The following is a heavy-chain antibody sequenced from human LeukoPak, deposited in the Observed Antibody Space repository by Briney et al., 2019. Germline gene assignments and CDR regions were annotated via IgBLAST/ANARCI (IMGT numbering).Heavy chain of an antibody. V-gene: IGHV3-30*18. J-gene: IGHJ4*02. D-gene: IGHD4-17*01. CDR1: GFTFGSSG. CDR2: ISYDGSHK. CDR3: AKAPDGDYHFDY. Sequence: GGSLRLSCAASGFTFGSSGMHWVRQAPGKGLEWVALISYDGSHKYEADPVKGRFTISRDNSKNTLYLQMNSLRAEDTAVYYCAKAPDGDYHFDYWGQGTLVTVSS.